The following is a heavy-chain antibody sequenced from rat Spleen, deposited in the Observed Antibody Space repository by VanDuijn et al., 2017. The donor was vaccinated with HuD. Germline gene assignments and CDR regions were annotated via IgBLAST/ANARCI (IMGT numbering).Heavy chain of an antibody. J-gene: IGHJ2*01. V-gene: IGHV5S13*01. CDR1: GFTFINYD. D-gene: IGHD1-9*01. CDR3: ARRHYGYTDYFDY. Sequence: EVQLVESGGALVRPGRSLKPSFAASGFTFINYDMPWFRQAPTKGLEWVATISVVGGNTYYQDSVKGRFTISRDNVKNTQYLQMDSLRSEDTATYYCARRHYGYTDYFDYWGQGVMVTVSS. CDR2: ISVVGGNT.